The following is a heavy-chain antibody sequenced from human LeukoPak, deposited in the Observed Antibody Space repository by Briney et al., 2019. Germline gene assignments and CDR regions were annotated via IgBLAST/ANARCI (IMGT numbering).Heavy chain of an antibody. CDR3: ARESTYSYAYALDY. J-gene: IGHJ4*02. V-gene: IGHV3-7*01. D-gene: IGHD3-16*01. Sequence: PGGSLRLSCAASGFTFSNYWMSWVRQAPGKGLEGVANMKQDGSEIYYVDSVKGRFTISRDNAERLLYLQMNSLRAEDTAVYYCARESTYSYAYALDYWGQGTLVTVSS. CDR1: GFTFSNYW. CDR2: MKQDGSEI.